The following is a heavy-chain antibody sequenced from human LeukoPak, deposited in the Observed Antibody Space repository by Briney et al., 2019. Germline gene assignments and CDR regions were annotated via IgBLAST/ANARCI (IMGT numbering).Heavy chain of an antibody. Sequence: GESLKIPCKGSGYSFTSYWIGWVRQMPGKGLEWMGIIYPGDSDTRYSPSFQGQVTISADKSISTAYLQWSSLKASDTAMYYCARLPRRTTAPFDPWGQGTLVTVSS. CDR2: IYPGDSDT. V-gene: IGHV5-51*01. J-gene: IGHJ5*02. CDR1: GYSFTSYW. CDR3: ARLPRRTTAPFDP. D-gene: IGHD4-17*01.